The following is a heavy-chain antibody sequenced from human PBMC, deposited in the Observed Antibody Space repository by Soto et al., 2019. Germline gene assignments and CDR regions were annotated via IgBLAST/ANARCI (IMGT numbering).Heavy chain of an antibody. J-gene: IGHJ4*02. Sequence: QVQLVESGGGVIQHGRSLRLSCTVSGFTVSTYGMHWVRQAPGKGLEWVAVISRDGGTKYYADSVKGRFTISRDNSRNTLFLEMNSLRGDDMAVYYCTREVASGYWGQGTLVTVSS. CDR2: ISRDGGTK. D-gene: IGHD3-10*01. V-gene: IGHV3-30*03. CDR3: TREVASGY. CDR1: GFTVSTYG.